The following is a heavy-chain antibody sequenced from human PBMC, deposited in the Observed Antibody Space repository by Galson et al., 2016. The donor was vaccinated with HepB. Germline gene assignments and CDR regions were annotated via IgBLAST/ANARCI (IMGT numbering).Heavy chain of an antibody. J-gene: IGHJ6*04. CDR1: GFTFSSYS. CDR2: ISSSSGTI. D-gene: IGHD3-16*01. V-gene: IGHV3-48*04. Sequence: SLRLSCAASGFTFSSYSMNWARQAPGKGLEWVAYISSSSGTIYYAASVKGRFTISRDNAKNSVFLQMSSLRAEDTALYYCASFGDWDYYGLDVWGKGTTVTVSS. CDR3: ASFGDWDYYGLDV.